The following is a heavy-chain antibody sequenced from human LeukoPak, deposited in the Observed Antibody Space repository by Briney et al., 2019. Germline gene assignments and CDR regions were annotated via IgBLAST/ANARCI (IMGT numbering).Heavy chain of an antibody. CDR1: GFTFDDYA. CDR2: ISGDGGST. D-gene: IGHD6-25*01. Sequence: TGGSLGLSCAASGFTFDDYAMHWVRQAPGKGLEWVSLISGDGGSTYYADSVKGRFTISRDNSKNSLYLQMNSLRTEDTALYYCAKDISIAAQYDAFDIWGQGTMVTVSS. CDR3: AKDISIAAQYDAFDI. J-gene: IGHJ3*02. V-gene: IGHV3-43*02.